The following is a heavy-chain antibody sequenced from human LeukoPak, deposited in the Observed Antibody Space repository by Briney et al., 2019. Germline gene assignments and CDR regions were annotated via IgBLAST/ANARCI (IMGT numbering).Heavy chain of an antibody. J-gene: IGHJ4*02. CDR1: GYTFTSYG. Sequence: ASVKVSCKASGYTFTSYGINWVRQAPGQGLEWMGWISAYNGNTKYAQKFQGRVTMTTDTSTSTAYMELRSLGSHDTAVYYCARDRSSGTYYRRSDYWGQGTLVTVSS. D-gene: IGHD3-10*01. CDR2: ISAYNGNT. CDR3: ARDRSSGTYYRRSDY. V-gene: IGHV1-18*01.